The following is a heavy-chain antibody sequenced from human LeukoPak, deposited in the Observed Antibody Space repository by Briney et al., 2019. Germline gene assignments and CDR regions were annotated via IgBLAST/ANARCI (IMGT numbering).Heavy chain of an antibody. CDR1: GGSISSGGYY. CDR3: ASRKITYDSSGYYYPYYYYGMDV. CDR2: IYYSGST. D-gene: IGHD3-22*01. J-gene: IGHJ6*02. Sequence: SETLSLTCTVSGGSISSGGYYRSWIRQHPGKGLEWIGYIYYSGSTYYNPSLKSRVTISVDTSKNQFSLKLSSVTAADTAVYYCASRKITYDSSGYYYPYYYYGMDVWGQGTTVTVSS. V-gene: IGHV4-31*03.